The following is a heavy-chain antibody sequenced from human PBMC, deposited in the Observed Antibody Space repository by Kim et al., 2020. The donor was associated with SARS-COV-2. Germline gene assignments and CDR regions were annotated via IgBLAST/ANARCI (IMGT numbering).Heavy chain of an antibody. CDR1: GFTFSSYG. J-gene: IGHJ4*02. V-gene: IGHV3-30*03. D-gene: IGHD6-13*01. CDR2: ISYDGSNK. Sequence: GGSLRLSCAASGFTFSSYGMHWVRQAPGKGLEWVAVISYDGSNKYYADSVKGRFTISRDNSKNTLYLQMNSLRAEDTAVYYCAPKGRIAAAGTGYWGQGTLVTVSS. CDR3: APKGRIAAAGTGY.